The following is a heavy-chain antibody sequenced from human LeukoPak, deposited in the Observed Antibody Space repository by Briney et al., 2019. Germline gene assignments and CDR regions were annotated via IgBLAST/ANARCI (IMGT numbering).Heavy chain of an antibody. D-gene: IGHD3-10*01. CDR2: IRSKAYGGTT. CDR1: GFTFGDYA. V-gene: IGHV3-49*03. Sequence: PGRSLRLSCTASGFTFGDYAMSWFRQAPGKGLEGVSFIRSKAYGGTTEYAASVKGRFTISRDDSKSIAYLQMNSLKTGATAVYYCTRAGYYGSGSYYDYWGQGTLVTVSS. CDR3: TRAGYYGSGSYYDY. J-gene: IGHJ4*02.